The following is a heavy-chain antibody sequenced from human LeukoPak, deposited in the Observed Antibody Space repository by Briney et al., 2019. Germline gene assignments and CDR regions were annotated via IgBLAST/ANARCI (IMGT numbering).Heavy chain of an antibody. J-gene: IGHJ4*02. CDR3: ARVSYYGSGSHSPFDY. CDR1: GYTFTSYG. CDR2: ISAYNGNT. Sequence: SVKVSCKASGYTFTSYGISWVRQAPGQGLEWMGWISAYNGNTNYAQKLQGRVTMTTDTSTSTAYMELRSLRSDDTAVYYCARVSYYGSGSHSPFDYWGQGTLVTVSS. D-gene: IGHD3-10*01. V-gene: IGHV1-18*01.